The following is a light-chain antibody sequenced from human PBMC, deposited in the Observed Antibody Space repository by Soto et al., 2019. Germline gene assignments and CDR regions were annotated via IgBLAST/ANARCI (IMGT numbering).Light chain of an antibody. CDR1: SSDVGGYNY. CDR2: DVS. V-gene: IGLV2-14*01. J-gene: IGLJ2*01. Sequence: QSVLTQPASVSGSPGQSITISCTGTSSDVGGYNYVSWYQQHPGKAPKLMIYDVSNRPSGVSNRFSGSTSGNTASLTISGLQAEDEADYYCSSYTSSSTLEIGGGTKLTVL. CDR3: SSYTSSSTLE.